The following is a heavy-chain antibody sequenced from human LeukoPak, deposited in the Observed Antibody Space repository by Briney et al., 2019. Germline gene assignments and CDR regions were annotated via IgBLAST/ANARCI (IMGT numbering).Heavy chain of an antibody. J-gene: IGHJ4*02. CDR1: GYSISSGYY. Sequence: SETLSLTCTVSGYSISSGYYWGWIRPPPGKGLEWIGSIYHSGSTYYNPSLKSRVTISVDTSKNPFSLKLSSVTAADTAVYYCARDASSGWYVFDYWGQGTLVTVSS. V-gene: IGHV4-38-2*02. D-gene: IGHD6-19*01. CDR3: ARDASSGWYVFDY. CDR2: IYHSGST.